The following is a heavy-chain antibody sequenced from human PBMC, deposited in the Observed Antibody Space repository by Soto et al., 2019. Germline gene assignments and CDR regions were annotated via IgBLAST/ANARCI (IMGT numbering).Heavy chain of an antibody. J-gene: IGHJ1*01. CDR1: GFTFGDYV. CDR3: AKGVPGIAVAGTGYFQH. CDR2: IKSSDG. V-gene: IGHV3-23*01. D-gene: IGHD6-19*01. Sequence: GGSLRLSCAASGFTFGDYVMTWVRQAPGKGLGWVSGIKSSDGHYADSVKGRFTISRDNSKNTLYLQMNSLRAEDTAVYYCAKGVPGIAVAGTGYFQHWGQGTLVTVS.